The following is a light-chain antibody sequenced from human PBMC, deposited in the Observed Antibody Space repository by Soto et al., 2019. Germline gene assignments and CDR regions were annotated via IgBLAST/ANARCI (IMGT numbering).Light chain of an antibody. CDR2: DAS. J-gene: IGKJ3*01. Sequence: AIQLTQSPSSLSASVGDRVSITCRASQGIGSALAWYQLKPGAAPALLIYDASTLESGVPSRFSGSRSGADFTLTISSLQPEDFATYYCQQPPYTFGPGTKVDIK. V-gene: IGKV1-13*02. CDR3: QQPPYT. CDR1: QGIGSA.